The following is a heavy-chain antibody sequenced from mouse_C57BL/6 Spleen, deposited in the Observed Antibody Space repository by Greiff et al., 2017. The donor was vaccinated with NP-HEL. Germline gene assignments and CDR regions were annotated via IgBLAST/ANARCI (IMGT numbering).Heavy chain of an antibody. CDR1: FSPFPRSC. D-gene: IGHD2-3*01. J-gene: IGHJ3*01. CDR2: INPRPCVP. V-gene: IGHV1-53*01. CDR3: ARSLSHFTY. Sequence: QVQLQQPGTELVKPVSSFPLSLLSSFSPFPRSCLPWFPPLPGHGLEWLGHINPRPCVPNYNEKFKSKATLTVDKSSSTAYMQLSSLTSEDSAVYYCARSLSHFTYWGQGTLVTVSA.